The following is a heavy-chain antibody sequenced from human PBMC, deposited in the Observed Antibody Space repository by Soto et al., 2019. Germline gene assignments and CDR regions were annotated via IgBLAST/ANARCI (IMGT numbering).Heavy chain of an antibody. V-gene: IGHV3-48*02. Sequence: EVQLVESGGGLVQPGGSWRLSCAASGFTFSSYRMTWVRQAPGKGLEWVSYISSSSSTIYYADSVKGRFTISRDNAKNSLYLQMNSLRDEDTAVYYCARPEYSSSSYGMDVWGQGTTVTVSS. CDR2: ISSSSSTI. J-gene: IGHJ6*02. D-gene: IGHD6-6*01. CDR3: ARPEYSSSSYGMDV. CDR1: GFTFSSYR.